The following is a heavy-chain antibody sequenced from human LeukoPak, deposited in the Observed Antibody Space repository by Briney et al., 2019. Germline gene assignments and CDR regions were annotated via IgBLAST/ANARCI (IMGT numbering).Heavy chain of an antibody. CDR1: GFTFDDYA. CDR2: ITWDGGST. D-gene: IGHD6-19*01. CDR3: AKDISPGEINICSSGWLFDY. Sequence: GGSLRLSCAASGFTFDDYAMRWVRQAPGKGLEWVSLITWDGGSTYYADSVKGRFTISRDNSKNSLYLQMNSLRAEDTALYYCAKDISPGEINICSSGWLFDYWGQGTLVTVSS. J-gene: IGHJ4*02. V-gene: IGHV3-43D*03.